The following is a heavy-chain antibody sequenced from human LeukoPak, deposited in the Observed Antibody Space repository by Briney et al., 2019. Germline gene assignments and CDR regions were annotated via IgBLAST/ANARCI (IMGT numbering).Heavy chain of an antibody. CDR2: ISGSARRT. Sequence: PGGSLRLSCAGSGFTVSSFAMNWVRQAPGKGLEWVSAISGSARRTYYADSVKGRFTISRDNSKNTLYLQMNSLRADDTAIYYRAQNTAYDIVTGYYSGIDSWGQGTLVTVSS. V-gene: IGHV3-23*01. CDR1: GFTVSSFA. D-gene: IGHD3-9*01. J-gene: IGHJ4*02. CDR3: AQNTAYDIVTGYYSGIDS.